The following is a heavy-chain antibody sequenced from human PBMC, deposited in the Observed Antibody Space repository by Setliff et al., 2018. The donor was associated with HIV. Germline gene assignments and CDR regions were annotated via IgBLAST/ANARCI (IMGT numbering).Heavy chain of an antibody. Sequence: SETLSLTCKVSGASISSYYWSWVRQPPGKGLEWIGYIYNSGYSNSKPSLKSRVTMSLDTSKNQFSLELTSVTSSDTAVYFCARGDGYRSNDAYYDTGMDVWGQGITVTVSS. D-gene: IGHD5-12*01. CDR2: IYNSGYS. CDR1: GASISSYY. CDR3: ARGDGYRSNDAYYDTGMDV. V-gene: IGHV4-59*01. J-gene: IGHJ6*02.